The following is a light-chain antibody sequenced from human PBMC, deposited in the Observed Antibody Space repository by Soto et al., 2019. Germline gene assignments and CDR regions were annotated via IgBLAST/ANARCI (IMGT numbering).Light chain of an antibody. CDR1: QRLSNY. CDR3: QKYNSAPLT. Sequence: DIQMTQSPSSLSASVGDRVTITCRASQRLSNYLAWYQQKPGKVPKLLIYAASTLQSGVPSRFSGSGSGTDFTLTISSLQPEDVATYYCQKYNSAPLTFGGGTKVEIK. J-gene: IGKJ4*01. V-gene: IGKV1-27*01. CDR2: AAS.